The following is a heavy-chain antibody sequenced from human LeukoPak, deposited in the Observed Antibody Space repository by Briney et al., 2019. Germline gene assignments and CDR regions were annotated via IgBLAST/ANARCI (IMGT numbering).Heavy chain of an antibody. CDR2: IWYDGSNK. Sequence: GGSLRLSCVASGFTFSNYGMHWVRQAPGKGLEWVAVIWYDGSNKYYADSVKGRFTISRDNSKNTLYLQMNSLRAGDTAVYYCARVRGGYYSDYWGQGTLVTVS. J-gene: IGHJ4*02. D-gene: IGHD3-16*01. CDR1: GFTFSNYG. V-gene: IGHV3-33*01. CDR3: ARVRGGYYSDY.